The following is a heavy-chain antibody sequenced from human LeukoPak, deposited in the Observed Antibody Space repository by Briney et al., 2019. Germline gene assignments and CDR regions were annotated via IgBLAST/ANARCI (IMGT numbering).Heavy chain of an antibody. J-gene: IGHJ4*02. Sequence: SETLSLTCTVSGGSISSSSYYWGWIRQPPGKGLEWIGSIYYSGSTYYNPSLKSRVTISVDTSKNQFSLKLSSVTAADTAVYYCAGDYSSSWYGEFDYWGQGTLVTVSS. D-gene: IGHD6-13*01. CDR2: IYYSGST. CDR1: GGSISSSSYY. V-gene: IGHV4-39*01. CDR3: AGDYSSSWYGEFDY.